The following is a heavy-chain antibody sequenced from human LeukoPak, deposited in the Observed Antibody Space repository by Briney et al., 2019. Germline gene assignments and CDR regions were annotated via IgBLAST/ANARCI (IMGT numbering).Heavy chain of an antibody. J-gene: IGHJ4*02. Sequence: GGSLRLSRADPGFTFFSYMLNWVRQAPGKGLEWVSSISSSGNYIYYGDSVKGRFTISRDNAKNSLYLQMNSLRVEDTAVYYCARAQTWTTLTHWGQGTLATVSS. CDR3: ARAQTWTTLTH. CDR1: GFTFFSYM. D-gene: IGHD3/OR15-3a*01. CDR2: ISSSGNYI. V-gene: IGHV3-21*01.